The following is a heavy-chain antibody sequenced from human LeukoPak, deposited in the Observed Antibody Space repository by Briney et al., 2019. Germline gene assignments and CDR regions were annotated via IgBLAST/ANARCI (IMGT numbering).Heavy chain of an antibody. D-gene: IGHD6-19*01. Sequence: SGTLSLTCAVYGGSFSGYYWSWIRQPPGKGLEWIGEINHSGSTNYNPSLKSRVTISVDTSKNQFSLKLSSVTAADTAVYYCARDDTASVAFDYWGQGTLVTVSS. V-gene: IGHV4-34*01. J-gene: IGHJ4*02. CDR3: ARDDTASVAFDY. CDR2: INHSGST. CDR1: GGSFSGYY.